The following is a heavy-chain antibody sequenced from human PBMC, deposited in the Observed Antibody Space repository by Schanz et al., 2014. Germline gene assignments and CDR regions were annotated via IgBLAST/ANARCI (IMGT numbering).Heavy chain of an antibody. J-gene: IGHJ4*02. CDR2: RSYDGSNK. V-gene: IGHV3-30-3*01. Sequence: QVQLVESGGGVVQPGRSLRLSCAAYGFTLSSYAMHWVRQAPGKGLEGVAVRSYDGSNKYYADSVKGRFTNSRDKSKNALYLQMNTLRAEDTAVYYCARDRGDCSGGSCLACDYWGQGTLVTVSS. D-gene: IGHD2-15*01. CDR1: GFTLSSYA. CDR3: ARDRGDCSGGSCLACDY.